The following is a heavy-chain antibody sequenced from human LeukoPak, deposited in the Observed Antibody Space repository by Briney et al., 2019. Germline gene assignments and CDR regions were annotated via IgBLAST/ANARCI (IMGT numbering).Heavy chain of an antibody. V-gene: IGHV4-34*01. J-gene: IGHJ4*02. Sequence: PSETLSLTCAVYGGSFSGYYWSWIRQPPGKGLEWIGEINHSGSTNYNPSLKSRVTISVDTSKNQFPLKLSSVTAADTAVYYCARGPRGYSYGYSGAPFDYWGQGTLVTVSS. CDR1: GGSFSGYY. CDR3: ARGPRGYSYGYSGAPFDY. D-gene: IGHD5-18*01. CDR2: INHSGST.